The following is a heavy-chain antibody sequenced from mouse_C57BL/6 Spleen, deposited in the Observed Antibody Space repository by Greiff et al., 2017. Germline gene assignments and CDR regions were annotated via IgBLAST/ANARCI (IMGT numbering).Heavy chain of an antibody. CDR1: GYTFTSYW. CDR3: ARPDYYGSSSWFAY. J-gene: IGHJ3*01. V-gene: IGHV1-69*01. D-gene: IGHD1-1*01. Sequence: QVQLQQPGPELVMPGASVKLSCKASGYTFTSYWMHWVKQRPGHGLEWIGEIDPSDSYTNYNQKFKGQSTFTVDKSSSTAYMQLSSLTSEDSSFYYCARPDYYGSSSWFAYWGQGTMVTASA. CDR2: IDPSDSYT.